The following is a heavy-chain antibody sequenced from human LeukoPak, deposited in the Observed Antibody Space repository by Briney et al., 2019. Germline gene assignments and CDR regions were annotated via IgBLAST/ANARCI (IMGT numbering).Heavy chain of an antibody. J-gene: IGHJ6*03. CDR3: ARASFGDPGYMDV. D-gene: IGHD2/OR15-2a*01. CDR1: GGSISSSNW. Sequence: SETLSLTCAVSGGSISSSNWWSWVRQPPGKGLEWIGEIYHSGSTNYNPSLKSRVTISVDKSKNQFSLKLSSVTAADTAVYYCARASFGDPGYMDVWGKGTTVTISS. V-gene: IGHV4-4*02. CDR2: IYHSGST.